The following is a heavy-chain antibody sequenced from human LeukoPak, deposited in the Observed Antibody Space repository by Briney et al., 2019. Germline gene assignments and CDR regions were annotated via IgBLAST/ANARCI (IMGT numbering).Heavy chain of an antibody. CDR3: AKPPLGGGNTPFDY. Sequence: GGSLRLSCAASGLIFSNCWMTWVRQAPGKGLEWVSAISGSGGSTYYADSVKGRFTISRDNSKNTLYLQMNSLRAEDTAVYYCAKPPLGGGNTPFDYWGQGTLVTVSS. J-gene: IGHJ4*02. CDR2: ISGSGGST. D-gene: IGHD4-23*01. V-gene: IGHV3-23*01. CDR1: GLIFSNCW.